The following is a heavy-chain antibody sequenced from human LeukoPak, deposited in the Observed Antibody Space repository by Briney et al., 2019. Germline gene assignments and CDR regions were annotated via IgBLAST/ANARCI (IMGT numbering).Heavy chain of an antibody. J-gene: IGHJ4*02. CDR2: INRDGSST. CDR1: GFTSSENW. D-gene: IGHD4-17*01. V-gene: IGHV3-74*01. Sequence: GGSLRLSCAASGFTSSENWMHWVRQGPGKGLVWVSRINRDGSSTSYADSVKGRFTISRDNSKNTLYLQMNSLRAEDTAVYYCAKDLNGDYFWGQGTLVTVS. CDR3: AKDLNGDYF.